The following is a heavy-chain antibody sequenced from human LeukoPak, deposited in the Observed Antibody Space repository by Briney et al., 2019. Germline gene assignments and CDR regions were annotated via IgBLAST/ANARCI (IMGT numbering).Heavy chain of an antibody. Sequence: SVKVSCKASGGTFSSYAISWVRQAPGQGLEWMGGIIPIFGTANYAQKFQGRVTITTDESTSTAYMELSSLRSEDTAVYYCARHNYDFWSGYWYYFDYWGQGTLVTVSS. CDR2: IIPIFGTA. CDR1: GGTFSSYA. CDR3: ARHNYDFWSGYWYYFDY. D-gene: IGHD3-3*01. J-gene: IGHJ4*02. V-gene: IGHV1-69*05.